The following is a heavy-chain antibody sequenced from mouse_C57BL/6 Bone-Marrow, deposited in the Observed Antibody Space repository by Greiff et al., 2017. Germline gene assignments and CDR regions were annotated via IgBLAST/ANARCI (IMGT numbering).Heavy chain of an antibody. CDR2: IWRGGST. Sequence: QVQLKESGPGLVQPSQSLSITCTVSGFSLTSYGVHWVRQSPGKGLEWLGVIWRGGSTDYNAAFMSRLSITKDNSKSQVFFKMNSLQADDTAIYYCAKIYYDYLYAMDYWGQGTSVTVSS. V-gene: IGHV2-5*01. CDR1: GFSLTSYG. D-gene: IGHD2-4*01. CDR3: AKIYYDYLYAMDY. J-gene: IGHJ4*01.